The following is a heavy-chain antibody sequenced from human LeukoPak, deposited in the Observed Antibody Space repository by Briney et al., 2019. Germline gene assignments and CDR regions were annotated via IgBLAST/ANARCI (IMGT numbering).Heavy chain of an antibody. Sequence: PGGSLRLSCAASGFTFSSYSMNWVRQAPGKGLEWVSSISSSSSYIYYADSVKGRFTISRDNAKNSLYLQMNSLRAEDTAVYYCARLSAGHEYGDYVSHWGQGILVTVSS. V-gene: IGHV3-21*01. CDR1: GFTFSSYS. CDR3: ARLSAGHEYGDYVSH. D-gene: IGHD4-17*01. CDR2: ISSSSSYI. J-gene: IGHJ4*02.